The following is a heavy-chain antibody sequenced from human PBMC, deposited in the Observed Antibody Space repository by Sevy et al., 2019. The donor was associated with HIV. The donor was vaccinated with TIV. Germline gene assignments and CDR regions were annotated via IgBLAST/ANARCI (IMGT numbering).Heavy chain of an antibody. Sequence: ASVKVSCKVSGYTLTELSMHWVRQAPGKGLEWMGGFDPEEGETIYAQKFQGRVTMTEDTSTDTAYMELSSLRSEDTAVYYCATDWKGAVAGPVGILSYWGQGTLVTVSS. J-gene: IGHJ4*02. CDR1: GYTLTELS. CDR3: ATDWKGAVAGPVGILSY. CDR2: FDPEEGET. D-gene: IGHD6-19*01. V-gene: IGHV1-24*01.